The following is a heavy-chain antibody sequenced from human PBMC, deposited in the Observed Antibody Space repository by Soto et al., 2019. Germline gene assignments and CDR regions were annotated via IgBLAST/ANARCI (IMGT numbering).Heavy chain of an antibody. V-gene: IGHV3-30*18. CDR3: AKDRGWSSADLEY. J-gene: IGHJ4*02. CDR1: GFNFSSFG. Sequence: QVQLVESGGGVVQPGSSLRLSCAASGFNFSSFGMHWVRQAPGKGLEWVALMSYDGSSKYYQDSLKGRFTISRDKYKNTLYLQMSSLRVEDTAVYYCAKDRGWSSADLEYWGQGTLVTVSS. D-gene: IGHD6-19*01. CDR2: MSYDGSSK.